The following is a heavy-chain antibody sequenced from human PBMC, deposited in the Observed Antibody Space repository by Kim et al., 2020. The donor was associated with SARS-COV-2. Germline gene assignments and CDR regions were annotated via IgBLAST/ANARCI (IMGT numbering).Heavy chain of an antibody. CDR3: ARGARVPQSSWYYYTSGYFDD. J-gene: IGHJ4*02. CDR2: INPNSGGT. V-gene: IGHV1-2*06. Sequence: ASVKVSCKASGYTFTGYYMHWVRQAPGQGLEWMGRINPNSGGTNYAQKFQGRVTMTRDTSISTAYMELSRLRSDDTAVYYCARGARVPQSSWYYYTSGYFDDWGQGTLVTVSS. D-gene: IGHD6-13*01. CDR1: GYTFTGYY.